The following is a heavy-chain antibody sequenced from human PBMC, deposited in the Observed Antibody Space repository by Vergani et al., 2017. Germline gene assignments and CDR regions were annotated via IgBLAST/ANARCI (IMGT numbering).Heavy chain of an antibody. J-gene: IGHJ4*02. D-gene: IGHD4-17*01. V-gene: IGHV4-39*01. CDR2: IYYSGST. Sequence: QLQLQESGPGLVKPSETLSLTCTVSGGSISSSSYYWGWIRQPPGKGLEWIGSIYYSGSTYYNPSLKSRVTISVDTSKNQFSLKLSSVTAVDTAVYYCARRENDDGAPAQDYWGQGTLVTVSS. CDR1: GGSISSSSYY. CDR3: ARRENDDGAPAQDY.